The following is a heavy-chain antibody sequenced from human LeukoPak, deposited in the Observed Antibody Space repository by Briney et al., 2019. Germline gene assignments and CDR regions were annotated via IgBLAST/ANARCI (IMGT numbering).Heavy chain of an antibody. CDR3: ARDTHYVWGSYRSMDV. V-gene: IGHV3-9*01. Sequence: GRSLRLSCAVSGFIFDDYAMHWVRQAPGKGLEWVSGISWDSGSTAYADSLKGRFTISRDNAKNSLYLQMNSLRAEDTALYHCARDTHYVWGSYRSMDVWGQGTTVTVSS. D-gene: IGHD3-16*02. J-gene: IGHJ6*02. CDR1: GFIFDDYA. CDR2: ISWDSGST.